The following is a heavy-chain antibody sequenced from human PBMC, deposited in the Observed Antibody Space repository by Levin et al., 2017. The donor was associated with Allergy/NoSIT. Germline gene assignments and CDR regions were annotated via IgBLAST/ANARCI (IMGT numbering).Heavy chain of an antibody. J-gene: IGHJ4*02. CDR1: GFTFSSYA. Sequence: GESLKISCAASGFTFSSYAMSWVRQAPGKGLEWVSAISGSGGSTYYADSVKGRFTISRDNSKNTLYLQMNSLRAEDTAVYYCAKDPRLYGDYRGNFDYWGQGTLVTVSS. V-gene: IGHV3-23*01. CDR2: ISGSGGST. CDR3: AKDPRLYGDYRGNFDY. D-gene: IGHD4-17*01.